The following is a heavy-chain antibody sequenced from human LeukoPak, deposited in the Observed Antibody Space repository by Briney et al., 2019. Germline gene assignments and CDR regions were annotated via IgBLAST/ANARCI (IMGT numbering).Heavy chain of an antibody. V-gene: IGHV4-4*07. D-gene: IGHD4-11*01. Sequence: KSSETLSLTFTVSGXSISSYYWSWIRQPAGKGLEWIVRIHASGSTNYNPSLKSRVSMSVDTSKNQFSLTLSSVTAADTAVYYCARHVYTNYPVFDYWGQGTLVTVSS. CDR1: GXSISSYY. CDR3: ARHVYTNYPVFDY. J-gene: IGHJ4*02. CDR2: IHASGST.